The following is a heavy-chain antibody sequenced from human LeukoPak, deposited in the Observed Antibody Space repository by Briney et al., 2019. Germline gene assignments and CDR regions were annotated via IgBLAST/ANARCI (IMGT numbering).Heavy chain of an antibody. CDR2: IYYSGIT. Sequence: SETLSLTCTVSGGSISSYYWNWIRQPPGKGLEWIAYIYYSGITNYNPSLKSRVTISVGTSKNQFSLRLSSVTAADTAVYYCARDGCSGGSCHPDYWGEGTLVTVSS. CDR3: ARDGCSGGSCHPDY. V-gene: IGHV4-59*01. CDR1: GGSISSYY. D-gene: IGHD2-15*01. J-gene: IGHJ4*02.